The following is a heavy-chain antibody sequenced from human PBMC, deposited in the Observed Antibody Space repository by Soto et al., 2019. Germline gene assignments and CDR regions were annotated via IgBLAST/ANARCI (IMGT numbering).Heavy chain of an antibody. V-gene: IGHV3-21*02. D-gene: IGHD3-22*01. J-gene: IGHJ4*02. Sequence: EVQLEESGGGLVKPGGSLRLSCAASGFTISSYSMNWVRQAPGKGLEWVSSITGSSSYIYYADSVKGRFTISRDNAKNSLYLQMNSLRAEDTAVYYCARDVYYYDSSAYWAYWGQGTLVTVSS. CDR1: GFTISSYS. CDR2: ITGSSSYI. CDR3: ARDVYYYDSSAYWAY.